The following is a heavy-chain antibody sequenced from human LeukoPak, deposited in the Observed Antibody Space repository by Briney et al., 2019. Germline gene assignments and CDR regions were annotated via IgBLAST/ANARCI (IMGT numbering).Heavy chain of an antibody. CDR2: ISGSGGST. Sequence: PGGSLRLSCAASGFTFSTYGMSWVRQAPGKGLEWVSAISGSGGSTYYADSVKGRFTISRDNSKNTLYLQMSSLRAEDTAVYYCAKPFKAVTTSYYYYYMDVWGKGTTVTVSS. V-gene: IGHV3-23*01. J-gene: IGHJ6*03. CDR3: AKPFKAVTTSYYYYYMDV. D-gene: IGHD4-17*01. CDR1: GFTFSTYG.